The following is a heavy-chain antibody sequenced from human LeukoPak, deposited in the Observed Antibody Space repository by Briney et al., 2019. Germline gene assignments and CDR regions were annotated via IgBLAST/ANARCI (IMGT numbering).Heavy chain of an antibody. D-gene: IGHD3-10*01. CDR1: GGTFSSYA. CDR3: AREWAGYGSGSYYYY. CDR2: IIPLFGTA. V-gene: IGHV1-69*13. J-gene: IGHJ4*02. Sequence: SVKVSCKASGGTFSSYAISWVRQAPGQGLEWMGGIIPLFGTANCAQKFLGRVIITADESTSTTHMHLSSLKSEDTAVYYCAREWAGYGSGSYYYYWGQGTLVTVSS.